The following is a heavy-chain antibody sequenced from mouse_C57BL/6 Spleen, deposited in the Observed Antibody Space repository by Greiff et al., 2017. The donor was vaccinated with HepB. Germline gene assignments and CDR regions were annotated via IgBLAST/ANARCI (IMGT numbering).Heavy chain of an antibody. J-gene: IGHJ4*01. Sequence: QVQLQQPGAELVKPGASVKLSCKASGYTFTSYWMHWVKQRPGRGLEWIGRIDPNSGGTTYNEKFKSKATLTVDKPSSTAYMQLSSLTSEDSAVYYCAIDYYYGSSYGSAMDYWGQGTSVTVSS. V-gene: IGHV1-72*01. CDR2: IDPNSGGT. D-gene: IGHD1-1*01. CDR3: AIDYYYGSSYGSAMDY. CDR1: GYTFTSYW.